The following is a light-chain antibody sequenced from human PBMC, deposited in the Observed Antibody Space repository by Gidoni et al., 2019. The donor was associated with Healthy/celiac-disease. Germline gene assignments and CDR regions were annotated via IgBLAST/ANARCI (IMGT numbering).Light chain of an antibody. Sequence: EIKMTQCPPTLSASVGDRVTITCRASQSISSGLAWYQQKPGKAPKLLVYDASSLESGVPSRFSGSGSGTEFTLPISSLQPDDFATYYCQQYNSYSPTFGQGTKVEIK. J-gene: IGKJ1*01. V-gene: IGKV1-5*01. CDR1: QSISSG. CDR2: DAS. CDR3: QQYNSYSPT.